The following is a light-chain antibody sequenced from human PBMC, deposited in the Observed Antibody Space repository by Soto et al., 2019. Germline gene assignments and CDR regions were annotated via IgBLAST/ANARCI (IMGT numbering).Light chain of an antibody. CDR2: GAS. J-gene: IGKJ1*01. CDR1: QSVSSSY. Sequence: EIVLTQSPGTLSLSPGERATLSCRASQSVSSSYLAWYQQKPGQAPRLLIYGASSRATGIPDRFSGSRSGTDFPLTISRLEPEDFAVDYCQQYGSSQWTFGQGTKVEIK. V-gene: IGKV3-20*01. CDR3: QQYGSSQWT.